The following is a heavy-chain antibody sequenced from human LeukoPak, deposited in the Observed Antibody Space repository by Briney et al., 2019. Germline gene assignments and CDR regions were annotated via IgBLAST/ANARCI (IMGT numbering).Heavy chain of an antibody. V-gene: IGHV4-34*01. J-gene: IGHJ4*02. Sequence: PSETLSLTCAVYGGSFSGYYWSWIRQPPGKGLEWIGEINHSGSTNYNPSLKSRVTISVDTSKNQFSLKLSSVTAADTAVYYCASAQWWYGGCFDYWGQGTLVTVSS. CDR1: GGSFSGYY. CDR2: INHSGST. CDR3: ASAQWWYGGCFDY. D-gene: IGHD2-15*01.